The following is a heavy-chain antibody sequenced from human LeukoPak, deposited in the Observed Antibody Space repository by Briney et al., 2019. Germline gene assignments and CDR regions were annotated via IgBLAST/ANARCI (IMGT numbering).Heavy chain of an antibody. Sequence: GGSLRLSCAASGFTFSSYWMSWVRQAPGKGLEWVAHIKQDGSEKYYVDSVKGRFTISRDNAKNSLYLQMNSLRAEDTAVYYCARGPPRTYGSGSYYNYWGQGTLVTVSS. V-gene: IGHV3-7*01. J-gene: IGHJ4*02. D-gene: IGHD3-10*01. CDR3: ARGPPRTYGSGSYYNY. CDR2: IKQDGSEK. CDR1: GFTFSSYW.